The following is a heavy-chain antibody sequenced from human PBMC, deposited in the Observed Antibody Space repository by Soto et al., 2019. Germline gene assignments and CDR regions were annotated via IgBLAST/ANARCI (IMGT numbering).Heavy chain of an antibody. J-gene: IGHJ6*02. CDR3: ARSYYYYDMDV. V-gene: IGHV3-74*01. CDR2: INSDGSSR. Sequence: PWGSLRLSCAASAFTFSSYWMHWVRQAPGKGLVWVSRINSDGSSRDYADSVKGRFTISRDNAKNTLYLQMSSLRVEDTAVYYCARSYYYYDMDVWGQGTTVTVSS. CDR1: AFTFSSYW.